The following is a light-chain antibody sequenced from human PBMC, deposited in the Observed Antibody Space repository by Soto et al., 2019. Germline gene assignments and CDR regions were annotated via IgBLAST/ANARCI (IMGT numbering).Light chain of an antibody. CDR1: QDISNY. V-gene: IGKV1-33*01. CDR3: QQYKHLIT. CDR2: AAS. J-gene: IGKJ5*01. Sequence: DIQMTQSPSSLSASVGDRVTITCQASQDISNYLNWYQQKPGKAPNLLIYAASNVETGVPSRFSGSGSGTDFTFTITSLQPEDIATYYCQQYKHLITFGQGTRLEIK.